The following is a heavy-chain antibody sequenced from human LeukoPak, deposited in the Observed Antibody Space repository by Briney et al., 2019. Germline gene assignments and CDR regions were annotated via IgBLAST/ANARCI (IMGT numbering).Heavy chain of an antibody. CDR2: INGRGTYI. Sequence: GGSLRLSCAASGFTFSDYFMSWVRQALGKGLEWLSYINGRGTYIDYAESLKGRITISRDNAQNSLYLQMNSLRVEDTAVYYCARSGREATEIDYWGQGTLVTVSS. CDR1: GFTFSDYF. D-gene: IGHD1-1*01. CDR3: ARSGREATEIDY. V-gene: IGHV3-11*06. J-gene: IGHJ4*02.